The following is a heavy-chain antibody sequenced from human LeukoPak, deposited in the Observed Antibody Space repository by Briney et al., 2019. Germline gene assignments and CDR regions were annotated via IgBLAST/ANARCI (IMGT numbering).Heavy chain of an antibody. V-gene: IGHV4-39*01. CDR2: IYYSGST. CDR1: GGSISSSSYY. D-gene: IGHD6-13*01. Sequence: PSETLSLTCTVSGGSISSSSYYWGWIRQPPGKGLEWIGSIYYSGSTYYNPSLKSRVTISVDTSKNQFSLKLSLVTAADTAVYYCARPRDSSSWLNFDYWGQGTLVTVSS. CDR3: ARPRDSSSWLNFDY. J-gene: IGHJ4*02.